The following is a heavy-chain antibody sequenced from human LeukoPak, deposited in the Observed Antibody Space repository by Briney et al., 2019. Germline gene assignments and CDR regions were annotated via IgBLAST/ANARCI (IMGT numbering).Heavy chain of an antibody. Sequence: SGPALVKPTQTLTLTCTFSGFSLSTSGMCVSWIRQPPGKALEWLARIDWDDDKYYSTSLKTRLTISKDTSKNQVVLTMTNMDPVDTATYYCARISLGLRSQTGGVDVWGQGTTVTVSS. CDR1: GFSLSTSGMC. J-gene: IGHJ6*02. CDR3: ARISLGLRSQTGGVDV. V-gene: IGHV2-70*11. CDR2: IDWDDDK. D-gene: IGHD4-17*01.